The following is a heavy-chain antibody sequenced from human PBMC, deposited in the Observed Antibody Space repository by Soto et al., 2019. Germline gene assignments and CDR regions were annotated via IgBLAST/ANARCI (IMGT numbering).Heavy chain of an antibody. D-gene: IGHD2-15*01. V-gene: IGHV3-15*01. CDR3: TTDSGVLGYCSGGSCYSYYYYYGMDV. CDR2: IKSKTDGGTT. CDR1: GFTFSNTW. J-gene: IGHJ6*02. Sequence: GRSLRLYCAASGFTFSNTWMSWVRQAPGKGLEWVGRIKSKTDGGTTDYAAPVKGRFTISRDDSKNTLYLQMNSLKTEDTAVYYCTTDSGVLGYCSGGSCYSYYYYYGMDVWGQGTTVTVSS.